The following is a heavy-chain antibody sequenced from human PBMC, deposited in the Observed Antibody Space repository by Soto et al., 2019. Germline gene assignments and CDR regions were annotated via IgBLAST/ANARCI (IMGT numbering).Heavy chain of an antibody. D-gene: IGHD2-15*01. CDR1: GGSISSGDYY. CDR3: ARGGSGDIVVVAAIDY. J-gene: IGHJ4*02. Sequence: QVQLQESGPGLVKPSQTLSLTCSVSGGSISSGDYYWSWVRQHPGKGLEWIGYIFYSGSTYYNPSLKSRVTISVDTSKIQFSLKLSSVTAADTAVYYCARGGSGDIVVVAAIDYWGQGTLVTVSS. CDR2: IFYSGST. V-gene: IGHV4-31*03.